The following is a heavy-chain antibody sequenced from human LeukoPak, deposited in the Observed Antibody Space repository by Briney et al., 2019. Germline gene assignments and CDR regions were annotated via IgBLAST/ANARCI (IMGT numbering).Heavy chain of an antibody. D-gene: IGHD2-21*02. CDR3: ARGIVVVTSYFDY. Sequence: PSETLSLTCTISGDSISSYYWNWIRQPPGKGLEWIGYIYYSGSTNYNPSLKSRVTISVDTSKNQFSLKLNSVTAADTAVYYCARGIVVVTSYFDYWGQGTLVTVSS. V-gene: IGHV4-59*01. J-gene: IGHJ4*02. CDR2: IYYSGST. CDR1: GDSISSYY.